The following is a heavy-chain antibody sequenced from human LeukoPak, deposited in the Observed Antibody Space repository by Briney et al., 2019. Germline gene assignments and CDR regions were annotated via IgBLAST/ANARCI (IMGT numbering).Heavy chain of an antibody. V-gene: IGHV4-34*01. CDR3: ARSALTFGGVIAYDY. Sequence: SETLSLTCAVYGGSFSGYYWSWIRQPPGKGLEWIGEINHSGSTNYNPSLKSRVTISVDTSKNQLSLKLSSVTAADTAVYYCARSALTFGGVIAYDYWGQGTLVTVSS. CDR2: INHSGST. CDR1: GGSFSGYY. J-gene: IGHJ4*02. D-gene: IGHD3-16*02.